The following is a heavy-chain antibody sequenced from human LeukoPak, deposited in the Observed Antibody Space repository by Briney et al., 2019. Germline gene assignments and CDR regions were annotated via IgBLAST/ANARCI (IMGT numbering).Heavy chain of an antibody. CDR3: AKDSYYDFWSGYYRTPQYNWFDP. Sequence: GGSLRLSCAASGFTFDDYAMHWVRQAPGKGLEWVSLISGDGGSTYYADSVKGQFTISRDNSKNSLYLQMNSLRTEDTALYYCAKDSYYDFWSGYYRTPQYNWFDPWGQGTLVTVSS. CDR1: GFTFDDYA. D-gene: IGHD3-3*01. CDR2: ISGDGGST. J-gene: IGHJ5*02. V-gene: IGHV3-43*02.